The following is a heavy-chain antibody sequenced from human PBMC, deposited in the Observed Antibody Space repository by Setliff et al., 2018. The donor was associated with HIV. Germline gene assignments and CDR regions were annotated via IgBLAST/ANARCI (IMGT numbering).Heavy chain of an antibody. Sequence: SETLSLTCTVSGGSISSHYWSWIRQPPGKGLEWIGSIYYSGSTNYNPSLKSRVTISVDTSKNQFSLRLNSVSAADTAVYYCARRTIWGDAFDVWGQGTMVTVSS. CDR1: GGSISSHY. CDR3: ARRTIWGDAFDV. D-gene: IGHD3-16*01. CDR2: IYYSGST. J-gene: IGHJ3*01. V-gene: IGHV4-59*08.